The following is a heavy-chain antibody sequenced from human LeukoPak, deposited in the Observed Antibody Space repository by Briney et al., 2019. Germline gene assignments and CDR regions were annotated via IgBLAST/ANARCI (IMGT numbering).Heavy chain of an antibody. D-gene: IGHD4-23*01. CDR3: ASTDSSGDGGNSLGDAFDI. V-gene: IGHV4-34*01. CDR1: GGSFSGYY. J-gene: IGHJ3*02. CDR2: INHSGST. Sequence: SETLSLTCAVYGGSFSGYYWSWIRQPPGKGLEWIGEINHSGSTNYNPSLKSRVTISVDTSKNQFSLKLSSVTAADTAVYYCASTDSSGDGGNSLGDAFDIWGQGTMVTVSS.